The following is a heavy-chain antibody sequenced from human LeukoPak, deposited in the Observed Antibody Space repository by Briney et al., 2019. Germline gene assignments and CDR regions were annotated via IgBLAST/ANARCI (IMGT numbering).Heavy chain of an antibody. Sequence: AGGSLRLSCSASGFTFSSYAMHWVRQAPGKGLEYVSAISSNGGSTYYADSVKGRFTISRDNSKNTLYLQMNSLRVEDTAVYYCAKEGDYYGMDVWGQGTTVTVSS. CDR3: AKEGDYYGMDV. CDR2: ISSNGGST. CDR1: GFTFSSYA. J-gene: IGHJ6*02. D-gene: IGHD1-26*01. V-gene: IGHV3-64*04.